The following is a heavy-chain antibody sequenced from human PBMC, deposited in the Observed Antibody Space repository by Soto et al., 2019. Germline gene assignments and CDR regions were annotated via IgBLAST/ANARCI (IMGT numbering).Heavy chain of an antibody. CDR2: ISGNGRST. CDR3: ARVHSSSYHDFDY. J-gene: IGHJ4*02. Sequence: GGSLRLSCAASGFTFSNYGMHWVRQAPGKGLEYVSAISGNGRSTFYVNSVKGRFTISRDNSKNTLYLQMGSLRVEDMAVYYSARVHSSSYHDFDYWGQGTLVTVSS. CDR1: GFTFSNYG. D-gene: IGHD6-13*01. V-gene: IGHV3-64*01.